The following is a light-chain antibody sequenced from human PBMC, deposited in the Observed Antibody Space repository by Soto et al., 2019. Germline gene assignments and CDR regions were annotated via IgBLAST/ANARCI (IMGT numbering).Light chain of an antibody. Sequence: QSALTQPASVSGSPGQSITISCTGTSSDVGNYNLVSWYQQYPGKAPKLMIYKSGKRPSGVSNRFFGSKSGKTASLTAAGLQAEDDDAYYCCSFAHRSTLIFGGGTKLTVL. V-gene: IGLV2-23*01. CDR2: KSG. J-gene: IGLJ2*01. CDR1: SSDVGNYNL. CDR3: CSFAHRSTLI.